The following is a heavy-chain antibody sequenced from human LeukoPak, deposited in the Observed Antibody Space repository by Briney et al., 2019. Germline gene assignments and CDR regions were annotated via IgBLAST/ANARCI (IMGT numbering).Heavy chain of an antibody. CDR2: INTDGSST. V-gene: IGHV3-74*01. CDR3: ARAPAMILRPNYMDV. D-gene: IGHD3-3*01. Sequence: GGSLRLSCAASGFTFSSYWMHWVRQAPGKGLVWVSRINTDGSSTSYADSVKGRFTISRDDPKSSLYLQMNSLRAEDTAVYYCARAPAMILRPNYMDVWGKGTTVTVSS. CDR1: GFTFSSYW. J-gene: IGHJ6*03.